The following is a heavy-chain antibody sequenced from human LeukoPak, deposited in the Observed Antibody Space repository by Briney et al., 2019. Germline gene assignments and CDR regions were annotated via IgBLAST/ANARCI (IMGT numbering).Heavy chain of an antibody. J-gene: IGHJ5*02. CDR3: ARVFRGAVTATWFHP. V-gene: IGHV4-59*01. D-gene: IGHD2-21*02. CDR2: ISDSGST. CDR1: GGSINGYY. Sequence: SETLSLTCTVSGGSINGYYWTWVRQPPGKGLEWIGCISDSGSTNYNASLKSRVTISLDSSNTEFSLRLNSVTAADTAVYYCARVFRGAVTATWFHPWGQGTLVTVSS.